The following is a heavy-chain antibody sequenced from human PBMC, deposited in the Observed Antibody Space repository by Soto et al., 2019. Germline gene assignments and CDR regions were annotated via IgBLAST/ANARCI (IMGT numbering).Heavy chain of an antibody. Sequence: SETLSLTCTVSGGSISSGENFWNWIRQSPGKGLEWIGYIHHSGSTYYNPSLKSRLTISVDTSKNQISLKLNSVTAADTAVYYCARDTGTYPYYFDYWGQGTLVTVS. CDR2: IHHSGST. D-gene: IGHD1-26*01. V-gene: IGHV4-30-4*01. J-gene: IGHJ4*02. CDR1: GGSISSGENF. CDR3: ARDTGTYPYYFDY.